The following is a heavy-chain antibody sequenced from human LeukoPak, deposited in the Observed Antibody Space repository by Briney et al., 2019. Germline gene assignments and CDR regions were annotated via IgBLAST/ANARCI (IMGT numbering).Heavy chain of an antibody. CDR2: IWNDGSNK. CDR1: GFTFSSYG. D-gene: IGHD3-22*01. CDR3: ARSTWNVVVINFDY. J-gene: IGHJ4*02. V-gene: IGHV3-33*01. Sequence: GGSLRLSCAASGFTFSSYGMHWVRQAPGKGLEWVAVIWNDGSNKYYADSVKGRFTISRDNSKNTLYLQMNSLRAEDTAVYYCARSTWNVVVINFDYWGQGTLVTVSS.